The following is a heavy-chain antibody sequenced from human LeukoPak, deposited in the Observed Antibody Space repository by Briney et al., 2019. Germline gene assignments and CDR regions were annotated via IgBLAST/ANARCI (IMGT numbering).Heavy chain of an antibody. Sequence: SETLSLTCTVSGGSISSYHWSWIRRPPGKGLEWIGYIHYSGSTNYNPSLKSRVTISVDTSKNQFSLRLSSVTAADTAVYYCARVEEGYGSGRRENYYYYYMDVWGKGTTVTISS. CDR2: IHYSGST. CDR3: ARVEEGYGSGRRENYYYYYMDV. D-gene: IGHD3-10*01. V-gene: IGHV4-59*01. J-gene: IGHJ6*03. CDR1: GGSISSYH.